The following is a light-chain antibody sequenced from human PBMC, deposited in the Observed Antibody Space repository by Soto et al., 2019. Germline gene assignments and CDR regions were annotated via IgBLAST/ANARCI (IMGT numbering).Light chain of an antibody. CDR3: QQYNNWLIT. Sequence: IHMTHSPATLPASVLYRVTITFLASQIIDMWLAFYQQRPGKAPKILIYHASSLETGVPSRFSGSGSGTEFTLTISSLQPDDFAVYYCQQYNNWLITFGQGTRLEIK. CDR2: HAS. V-gene: IGKV1-5*01. J-gene: IGKJ5*01. CDR1: QIIDMW.